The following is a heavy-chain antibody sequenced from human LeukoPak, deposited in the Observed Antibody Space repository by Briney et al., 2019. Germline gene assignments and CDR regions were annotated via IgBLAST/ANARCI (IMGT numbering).Heavy chain of an antibody. J-gene: IGHJ4*02. CDR1: GGSINSYY. Sequence: SETLSLTCTVSGGSINSYYWSWIRQPPGKGLEWIGEINHSGSTNYNPSLKSRVTISVDTSKNQFSLKLSSVTAADTAVYYCARGTRYDFWSGYTPAFDCWGQGTLVTVSS. V-gene: IGHV4-34*01. CDR2: INHSGST. CDR3: ARGTRYDFWSGYTPAFDC. D-gene: IGHD3-3*01.